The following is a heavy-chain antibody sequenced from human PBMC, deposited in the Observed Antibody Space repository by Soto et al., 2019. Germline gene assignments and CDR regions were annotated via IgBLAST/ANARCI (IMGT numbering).Heavy chain of an antibody. V-gene: IGHV1-69*01. J-gene: IGHJ4*02. CDR1: GGTFSSYA. CDR2: IIPIFGKA. CDR3: ARERGEPGNVVVTAFDY. Sequence: QVQLVQSGAEVKKPGSSVKVSCKASGGTFSSYAISWVRQAPGQGLEWMGGIIPIFGKANYAQKFQGRVTITADESTSTAYMELSSLRSEDTAVYYCARERGEPGNVVVTAFDYWGQGTLVTVSS. D-gene: IGHD2-21*02.